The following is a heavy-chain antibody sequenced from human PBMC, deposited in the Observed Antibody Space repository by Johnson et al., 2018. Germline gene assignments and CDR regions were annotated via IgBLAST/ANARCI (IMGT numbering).Heavy chain of an antibody. Sequence: QLVESGPEVKKPGTSVKVSCKASGFTFTSSAVQWVRQARGQRLAWIGWIVVGSGNTNYAQKFQERVTITRDMSTSTAYMELSSLRSEDTAVYYCATSIAVAGPDIEYYYYAGMDVWGQGTTVTVSS. CDR1: GFTFTSSA. CDR2: IVVGSGNT. CDR3: ATSIAVAGPDIEYYYYAGMDV. D-gene: IGHD6-19*01. V-gene: IGHV1-58*01. J-gene: IGHJ6*02.